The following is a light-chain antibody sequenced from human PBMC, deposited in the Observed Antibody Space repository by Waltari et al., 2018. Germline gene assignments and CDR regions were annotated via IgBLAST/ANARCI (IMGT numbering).Light chain of an antibody. CDR3: QHYDGVPPWT. CDR1: QSISSY. Sequence: DIQMTQSPSSLSASVGDRLTITCRASQSISSYLNWYQQKPGKAPKLLIYAASSLETGVPSRFSGSGSGTDFVFTISRLQPEDIATYYCQHYDGVPPWTFGQGTRVDFK. CDR2: AAS. J-gene: IGKJ1*01. V-gene: IGKV1-33*01.